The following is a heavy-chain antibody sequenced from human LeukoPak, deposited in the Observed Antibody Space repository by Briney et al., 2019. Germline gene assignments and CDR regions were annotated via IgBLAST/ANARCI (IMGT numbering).Heavy chain of an antibody. J-gene: IGHJ4*02. Sequence: ASVKVSCKASGYTFANYGLHWVRQAPGQRLEWMGWINAGNGNTKYSQKFQGRVTITRDTSATTAYMELSSLRSEDTAVYYCARDYIGDSSTWYGYWGQGTLVAVSS. CDR1: GYTFANYG. D-gene: IGHD6-13*01. CDR3: ARDYIGDSSTWYGY. V-gene: IGHV1-3*01. CDR2: INAGNGNT.